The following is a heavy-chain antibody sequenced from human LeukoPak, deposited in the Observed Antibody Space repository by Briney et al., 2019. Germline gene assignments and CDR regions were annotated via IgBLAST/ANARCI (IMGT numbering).Heavy chain of an antibody. CDR3: ARHRVPHDYCD. V-gene: IGHV4-34*01. CDR2: INHSGST. Sequence: SETLSLTCAVYGGSFSGYYWSWIRQSPGKGLEWIGEINHSGSTNYNPSLKSRVTISLDTSKNQFSLKLSSVTAADTAVYYCARHRVPHDYCDWGQGTLVTVSS. D-gene: IGHD4-11*01. CDR1: GGSFSGYY. J-gene: IGHJ4*02.